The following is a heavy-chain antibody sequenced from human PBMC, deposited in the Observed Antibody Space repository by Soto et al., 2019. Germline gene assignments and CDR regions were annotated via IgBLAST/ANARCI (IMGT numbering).Heavy chain of an antibody. J-gene: IGHJ4*02. D-gene: IGHD2-21*02. V-gene: IGHV4-39*01. Sequence: SETLSLTCIVSGESISSSSYYWGWIRQPPGKGLEWIGSIYYSGRTYYNPSFKSRVTISIDTSKNQFSLKLSSVTATDTAVYYCARQRTKVVTQAYFDHWRQGALVTVSS. CDR1: GESISSSSYY. CDR3: ARQRTKVVTQAYFDH. CDR2: IYYSGRT.